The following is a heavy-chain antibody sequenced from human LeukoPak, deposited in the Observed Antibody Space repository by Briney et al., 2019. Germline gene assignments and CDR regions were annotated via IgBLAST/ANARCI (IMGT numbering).Heavy chain of an antibody. J-gene: IGHJ6*02. V-gene: IGHV3-30*04. D-gene: IGHD3-16*02. Sequence: GRSLRLSCAASGFTFSSYAMHWVRQAPGKGLEWVAVISYDGSNKYYADSVKGRFTISRDNSKNTLYLQMNSLRAEDTAVYYCASYPAYGMDVWAKGPRSPSP. CDR1: GFTFSSYA. CDR3: ASYPAYGMDV. CDR2: ISYDGSNK.